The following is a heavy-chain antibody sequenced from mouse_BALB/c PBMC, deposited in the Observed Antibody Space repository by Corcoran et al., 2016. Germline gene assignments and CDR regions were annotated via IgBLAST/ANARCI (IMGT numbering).Heavy chain of an antibody. CDR3: ASGNYLDY. V-gene: IGHV9-3-1*01. D-gene: IGHD1-1*02. CDR2: INTDTGEP. J-gene: IGHJ2*01. Sequence: QIQLVQSGPELKKPGETVKISCKASGYTFPNYGMNWVKQAPGKGLKGRGWINTDTGEPTYADDFKGRFAFSLETSASTAYLQINNLKNEDTATYFCASGNYLDYWGQGSTLTVSA. CDR1: GYTFPNYG.